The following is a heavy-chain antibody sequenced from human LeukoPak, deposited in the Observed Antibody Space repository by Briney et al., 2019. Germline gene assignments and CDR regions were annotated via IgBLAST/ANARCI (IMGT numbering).Heavy chain of an antibody. J-gene: IGHJ6*02. CDR2: ITGSGGNT. CDR3: AKAASSSWPSYYYGMDV. Sequence: GGSLRLSCAASGFIFSSYSMSWVRQAPGKGLEWVSVITGSGGNTYYADSVKGRFTISKDNSKNTVYLQMSSLRIDDTAVYYCAKAASSSWPSYYYGMDVWGQGTTVTVSS. CDR1: GFIFSSYS. V-gene: IGHV3-23*01. D-gene: IGHD6-13*01.